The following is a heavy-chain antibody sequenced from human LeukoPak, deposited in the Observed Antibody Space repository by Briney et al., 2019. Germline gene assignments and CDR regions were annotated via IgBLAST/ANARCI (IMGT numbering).Heavy chain of an antibody. CDR2: IIPIFGTA. CDR3: ARDRNYYDSSGYRPYYYYYYMDV. V-gene: IGHV1-69*05. D-gene: IGHD3-22*01. Sequence: ASVKVSCKASGGTFSSYAISWVRQAPGQGLEWMGGIIPIFGTANYAQKFRGRVTITTDESTSTAYMELSSLRSEDTAVYYCARDRNYYDSSGYRPYYYYYYMDVWGKGTTVTVSS. J-gene: IGHJ6*03. CDR1: GGTFSSYA.